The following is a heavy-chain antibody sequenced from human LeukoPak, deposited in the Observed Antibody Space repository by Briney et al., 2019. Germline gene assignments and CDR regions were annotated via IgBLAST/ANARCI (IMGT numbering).Heavy chain of an antibody. CDR3: ARDRAMDDY. CDR2: INQAGSEK. V-gene: IGHV3-7*01. CDR1: GFTFNNYW. Sequence: GGSLRLSCAASGFTFNNYWMNWVRQAPGKGLEWVANINQAGSEKNYVDSVKGRFTISRDNATKSLYLQMNSLRVEDTAVYYCARDRAMDDYWGQGTLVTVSS. D-gene: IGHD5-18*01. J-gene: IGHJ4*02.